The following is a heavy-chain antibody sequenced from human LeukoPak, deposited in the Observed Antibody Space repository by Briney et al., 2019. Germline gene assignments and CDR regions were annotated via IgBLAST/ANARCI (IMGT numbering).Heavy chain of an antibody. J-gene: IGHJ4*02. V-gene: IGHV3-23*01. Sequence: PGGSLRLSCAASGFTFNTHAMSWVRQAPGKGLEWVSDINGNGASTYYSDSVKGRFTISRDNSKNTLYLQMSSLRAEDTAIYYCAKDQGYSYYYLDYWGQGTLVTVSS. CDR3: AKDQGYSYYYLDY. CDR2: INGNGAST. CDR1: GFTFNTHA. D-gene: IGHD5-18*01.